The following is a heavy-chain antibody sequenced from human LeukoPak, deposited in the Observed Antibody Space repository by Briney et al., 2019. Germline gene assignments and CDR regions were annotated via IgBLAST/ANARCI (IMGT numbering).Heavy chain of an antibody. CDR2: IWYDGNNK. J-gene: IGHJ4*02. Sequence: GGSLRLSCAASGFSFSTFGMHWVRQAPGKGLEWVAIIWYDGNNKYYANSVKGRFTISRDNSKKMLYLQMNSLRDEDTAVYYCARDRDYFDINTNVHFDYWGQGILVTVSS. V-gene: IGHV3-33*01. CDR3: ARDRDYFDINTNVHFDY. D-gene: IGHD3-22*01. CDR1: GFSFSTFG.